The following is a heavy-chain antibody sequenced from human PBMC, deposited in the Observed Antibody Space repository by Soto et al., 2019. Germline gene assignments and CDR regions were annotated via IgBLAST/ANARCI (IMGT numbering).Heavy chain of an antibody. Sequence: SETLSLTCTVSGGSVSSGSYYWSWIRQPPGKGLEWIGYISYSGSTNYNPSLKSRVTISADSSKNQFSLKLSSVTTPDTAVYYCARGGSGCNIDYWGQGTLVTVSS. J-gene: IGHJ4*02. CDR3: ARGGSGCNIDY. D-gene: IGHD6-19*01. V-gene: IGHV4-61*01. CDR1: GGSVSSGSYY. CDR2: ISYSGST.